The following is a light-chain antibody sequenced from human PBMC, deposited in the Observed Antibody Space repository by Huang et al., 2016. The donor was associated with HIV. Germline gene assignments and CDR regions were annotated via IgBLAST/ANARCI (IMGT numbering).Light chain of an antibody. CDR1: QSLLHSNGYNY. J-gene: IGKJ2*01. V-gene: IGKV2-28*01. Sequence: DIVMTQFPLSLPVIPGEPASIACRSTQSLLHSNGYNYLDWYLQKPGQSPQLLIYLGSTRASGVPDRFSGSGSGTDFTLKINRVEAEDVGVYYCMQALQTPYTFGQGTKLEIK. CDR2: LGS. CDR3: MQALQTPYT.